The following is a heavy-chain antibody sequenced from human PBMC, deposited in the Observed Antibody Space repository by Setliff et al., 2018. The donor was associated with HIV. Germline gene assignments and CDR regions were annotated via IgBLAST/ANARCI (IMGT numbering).Heavy chain of an antibody. CDR1: GFTFSSYG. V-gene: IGHV3-30*18. J-gene: IGHJ3*02. CDR2: ISYDGSNK. D-gene: IGHD1-7*01. Sequence: GGSLRLSCAASGFTFSSYGMHWVRQAPGKGLEWVAAISYDGSNKYYADSVKGRFTISRDNSKNTLYLQMNSLRAEDTAVYYCAKGITGTTWHAFDIWGQGTMVTVSS. CDR3: AKGITGTTWHAFDI.